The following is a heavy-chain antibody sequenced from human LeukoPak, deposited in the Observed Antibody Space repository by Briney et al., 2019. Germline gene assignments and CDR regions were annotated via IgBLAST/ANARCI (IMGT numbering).Heavy chain of an antibody. CDR3: ARGRSYYDSSGYYYEGDAFDI. J-gene: IGHJ3*02. V-gene: IGHV1-46*01. CDR1: GYIFTSYY. CDR2: INPSGGSI. Sequence: ASVTVSCKASGYIFTSYYMYWVRQAPGQGLEWMGIINPSGGSIRYAQKFQGRVTMTRDTSTSTVYMELSSLRSEDTAVYYCARGRSYYDSSGYYYEGDAFDIWGQGTMVTVSS. D-gene: IGHD3-22*01.